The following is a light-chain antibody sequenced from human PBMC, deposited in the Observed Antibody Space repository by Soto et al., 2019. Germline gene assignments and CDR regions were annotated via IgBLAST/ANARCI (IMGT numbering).Light chain of an antibody. Sequence: EIVLTQSPATLSLSPGERATLSCRASQSVSRYLAWYQQKPGQAPRLLIFDASNRATGIPARFSGSGSGTDFTLTISGLEPEDFAVYSCQQRSNWPPTFGQGTKLEIK. CDR2: DAS. CDR3: QQRSNWPPT. V-gene: IGKV3-11*01. J-gene: IGKJ2*01. CDR1: QSVSRY.